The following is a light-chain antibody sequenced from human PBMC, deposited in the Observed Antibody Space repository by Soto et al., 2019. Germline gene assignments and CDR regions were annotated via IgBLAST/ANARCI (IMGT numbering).Light chain of an antibody. Sequence: QSVLTQPPSASGTPGQRVTISCSGSSSNIGSNYVYWYQQLPGTAPKLLIYRNNQRPSGVPDRFSGSKSGTSASLAISGLRSEDEADYYCAAWDDSFNWVFGGGTQLTV. CDR3: AAWDDSFNWV. V-gene: IGLV1-47*01. CDR2: RNN. J-gene: IGLJ3*02. CDR1: SSNIGSNY.